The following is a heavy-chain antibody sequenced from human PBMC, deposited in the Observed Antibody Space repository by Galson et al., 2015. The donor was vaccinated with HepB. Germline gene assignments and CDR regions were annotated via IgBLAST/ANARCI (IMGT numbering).Heavy chain of an antibody. CDR3: AREIEEGVFDY. Sequence: SLRLSCAASGFTFSSYSMNWVRQAPGQGLEWVSSISDSSSYIYYADSVKGRFTLSRDNAKNSLYLQMNSLRAEDTAVYYCAREIEEGVFDYWGQGTLVTVSP. J-gene: IGHJ4*02. CDR1: GFTFSSYS. V-gene: IGHV3-21*01. D-gene: IGHD3-22*01. CDR2: ISDSSSYI.